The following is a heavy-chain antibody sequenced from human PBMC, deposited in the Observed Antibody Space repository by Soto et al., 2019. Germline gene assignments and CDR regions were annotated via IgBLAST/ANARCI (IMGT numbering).Heavy chain of an antibody. CDR1: GFTFSSYA. CDR3: AKQWLDGFYYFDY. Sequence: QVQLEESGGGVVQPGRSLRLSCAASGFTFSSYAMHWVRQAPGKGLEWVAVISYDGSNKYYADSVKGRFTISRDNSKSTLYLQMNSLRAEDTAVYYCAKQWLDGFYYFDYWGQGTLVTVST. V-gene: IGHV3-30-3*01. J-gene: IGHJ4*02. CDR2: ISYDGSNK. D-gene: IGHD6-19*01.